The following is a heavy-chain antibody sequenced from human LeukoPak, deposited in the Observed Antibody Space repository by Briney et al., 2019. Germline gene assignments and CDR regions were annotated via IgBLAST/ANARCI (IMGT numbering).Heavy chain of an antibody. CDR3: ARVRGSYLFDY. V-gene: IGHV3-7*04. Sequence: GGSLRLSCAASGFTFSSYGMSWVRQAPGKGLEWVANIKQDGSEKYYADSVKGRFTISRDNAKNSLYLQMNSLRAEDTAVYYCARVRGSYLFDYWGQGTLVTVSS. J-gene: IGHJ4*02. CDR1: GFTFSSYG. D-gene: IGHD1-26*01. CDR2: IKQDGSEK.